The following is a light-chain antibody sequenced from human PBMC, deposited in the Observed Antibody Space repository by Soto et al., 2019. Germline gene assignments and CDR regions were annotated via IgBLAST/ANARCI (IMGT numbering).Light chain of an antibody. CDR1: SSDVGSYNL. CDR3: CSYAGSSTHVV. J-gene: IGLJ2*01. V-gene: IGLV2-23*02. Sequence: QSVLTQPASVSGSPGQSITISCTGTSSDVGSYNLVAWYQQHPNKAPKLMIYEVTKRPSGVSNRFSGSKSGNTASLTISGLQAEDEADYYCCSYAGSSTHVVFGGGTKLTAL. CDR2: EVT.